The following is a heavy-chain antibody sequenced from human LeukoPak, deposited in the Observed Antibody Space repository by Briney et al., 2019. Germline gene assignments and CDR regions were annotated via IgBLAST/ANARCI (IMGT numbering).Heavy chain of an antibody. V-gene: IGHV3-7*01. CDR1: GFTFSSYW. CDR2: IKQDGSEK. CDR3: ARVGCSGGSCYSADKFDY. J-gene: IGHJ4*02. D-gene: IGHD2-15*01. Sequence: PGGSLRLSCAASGFTFSSYWMSWVRQAPGEGLEWVANIKQDGSEKYYVDSVKGRFTISRDNAKNSLYLQMNSLRAEDTAVYYCARVGCSGGSCYSADKFDYWGQGTLVTVSS.